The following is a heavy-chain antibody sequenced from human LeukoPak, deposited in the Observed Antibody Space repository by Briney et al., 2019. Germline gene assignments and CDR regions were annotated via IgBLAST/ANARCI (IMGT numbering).Heavy chain of an antibody. D-gene: IGHD3-10*01. CDR3: ARVRGEYGMDV. CDR1: GFTFSTYT. CDR2: ISGTSIYI. V-gene: IGHV3-21*01. Sequence: GGSLRLSCATSGFTFSTYTMNWVRQAPGKGLEWVSLISGTSIYIYYADSVKGRFTISRDNAKDSLYLHMSSLRAEDTAVYYCARVRGEYGMDVWGQGTTVTVSS. J-gene: IGHJ6*02.